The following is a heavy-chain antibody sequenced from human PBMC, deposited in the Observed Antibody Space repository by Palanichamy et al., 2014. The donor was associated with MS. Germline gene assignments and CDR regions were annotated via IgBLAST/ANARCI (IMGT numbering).Heavy chain of an antibody. CDR2: IWFDGSTK. D-gene: IGHD3-22*01. Sequence: QVQLVESGGGVVQPGRSLRLSRAASGFIFSSYGIHWVRQAPGKGLEWVAIIWFDGSTKYYADSVKGRFTISRDNSKNTVYLQMNSLGAEDTAVYYCARDRSKPYYDSSESYSRGYFDYWGQGTLVTVSS. CDR1: GFIFSSYG. V-gene: IGHV3-33*08. J-gene: IGHJ4*02. CDR3: ARDRSKPYYDSSESYSRGYFDY.